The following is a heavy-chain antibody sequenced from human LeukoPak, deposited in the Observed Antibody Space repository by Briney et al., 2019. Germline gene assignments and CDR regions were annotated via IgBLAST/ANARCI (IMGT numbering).Heavy chain of an antibody. J-gene: IGHJ4*02. CDR2: IYNRGTT. CDR3: ARPGYSSSLSTYFDS. V-gene: IGHV4-39*01. D-gene: IGHD6-19*01. Sequence: PSETLSLTCTVSGDSIRSTTYYWGWIRQPPGRGLEWIGSIYNRGTTYYNPSLKSRITISVDTSKNQFSLKLSSVTAADTAVYYCARPGYSSSLSTYFDSWGQGILVTVSS. CDR1: GDSIRSTTYY.